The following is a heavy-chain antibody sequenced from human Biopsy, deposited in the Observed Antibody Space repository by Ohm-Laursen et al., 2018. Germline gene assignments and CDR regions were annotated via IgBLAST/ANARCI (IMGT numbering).Heavy chain of an antibody. CDR1: GVTLSGYA. Sequence: SLRLSCAASGVTLSGYAMNWVRQAPGKGLEWVASISSTSNHIHYVDSVWGRFTISRDNAENSLYLEMNSLRVEDTAVYYCAKDDYDRVSSGYYFDYWGQGTLVSVSS. J-gene: IGHJ4*02. D-gene: IGHD3-10*02. CDR3: AKDDYDRVSSGYYFDY. CDR2: ISSTSNHI. V-gene: IGHV3-21*01.